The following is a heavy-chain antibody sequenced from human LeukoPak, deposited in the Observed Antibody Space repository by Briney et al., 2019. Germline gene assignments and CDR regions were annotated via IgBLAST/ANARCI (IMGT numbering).Heavy chain of an antibody. D-gene: IGHD6-13*01. Sequence: PGGSLRLSCAASGFTFSSYAMHWVRQAPGKGLEWVSVICSGGSTYYADSVKGRFTISRDNSKNTLYLQMNSLRAEDTAVYYCARGRQQLENEGVDYWGQGTLVTVSS. CDR2: ICSGGST. CDR3: ARGRQQLENEGVDY. V-gene: IGHV3-53*01. J-gene: IGHJ4*02. CDR1: GFTFSSYA.